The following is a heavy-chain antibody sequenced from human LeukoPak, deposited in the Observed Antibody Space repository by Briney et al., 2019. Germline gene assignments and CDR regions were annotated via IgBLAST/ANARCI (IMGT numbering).Heavy chain of an antibody. CDR1: GGSISSYY. CDR2: IYDRGST. V-gene: IGHV4-59*01. Sequence: SETLSLTCTVSGGSISSYYWSWIRQPPGKGLEWIGNIYDRGSTKYNPSLKSRVTISVDTSKNQFSLRLSSVTAADTAVYYCARGRTFDNWGQGTLVTVSS. CDR3: ARGRTFDN. J-gene: IGHJ4*02.